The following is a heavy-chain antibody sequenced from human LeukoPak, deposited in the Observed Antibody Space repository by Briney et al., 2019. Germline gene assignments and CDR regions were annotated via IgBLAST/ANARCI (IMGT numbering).Heavy chain of an antibody. CDR1: GGSINNYY. Sequence: SETLSLTCTVSGGSINNYYWSWIRQPAGKGLEWIGRIYSSGSTNYNLSLKSRVTISVDTSENQFSLKLTSVTAADTAVYYCARGGRGRNWFDPWGQGTLVTVSS. V-gene: IGHV4-4*07. CDR3: ARGGRGRNWFDP. J-gene: IGHJ5*02. CDR2: IYSSGST. D-gene: IGHD3-10*01.